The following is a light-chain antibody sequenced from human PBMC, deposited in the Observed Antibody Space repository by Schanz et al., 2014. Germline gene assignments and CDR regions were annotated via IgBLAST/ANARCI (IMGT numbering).Light chain of an antibody. V-gene: IGLV2-14*02. CDR3: SSYATTNTLV. CDR1: SSDVGGYNL. Sequence: QSVLTQPASVSGSPGQSITISCTGTSSDVGGYNLVSWYQQYPGKAPKLLIYEVIVRPPEISGRFSGSKSGNTASLTISGLQAEDEADYYCSSYATTNTLVFGGGTKLTVL. CDR2: EVI. J-gene: IGLJ2*01.